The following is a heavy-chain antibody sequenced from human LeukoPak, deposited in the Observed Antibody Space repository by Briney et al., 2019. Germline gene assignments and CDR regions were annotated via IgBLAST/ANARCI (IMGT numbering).Heavy chain of an antibody. CDR3: YYYDSSGYQTRDY. Sequence: SGGSLRLSCAASGFTFSSYAMSWIRQPPGKGLEWIGEINHSGSTNYNPSLKSRVTISVDTSKNQFSLKLSSVTAADTAVYYCYYYDSSGYQTRDYWGQGTLVTVSS. J-gene: IGHJ4*02. D-gene: IGHD3-22*01. CDR1: GFTFSSYA. V-gene: IGHV4-34*08. CDR2: INHSGST.